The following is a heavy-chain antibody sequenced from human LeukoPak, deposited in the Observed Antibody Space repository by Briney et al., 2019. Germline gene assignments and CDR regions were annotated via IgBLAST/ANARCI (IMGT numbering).Heavy chain of an antibody. J-gene: IGHJ6*02. D-gene: IGHD1-26*01. CDR3: ARELPRELGLDV. CDR1: EYTFTHYQ. Sequence: ASVKVSCKASEYTFTHYQMHWVRQAPGQGLGWLGRINPNSGGTNYAQMFQGRVTMTRDTSIRTLYMELSRLRSDDTAVYYCARELPRELGLDVWGQGTTVTVSS. V-gene: IGHV1-2*06. CDR2: INPNSGGT.